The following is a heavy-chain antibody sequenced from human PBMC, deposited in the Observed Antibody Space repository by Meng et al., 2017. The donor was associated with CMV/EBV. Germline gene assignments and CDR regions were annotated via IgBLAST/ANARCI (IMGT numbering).Heavy chain of an antibody. V-gene: IGHV1-69*12. CDR2: IIPISGTA. CDR3: ASQGKEVDY. Sequence: QGPLGRCGGEVKKTGSSVTVSCKASGGNLRTYAISWVRQAPGEGLEWMGGIIPISGTANYAQKFQGRVTITADLSTSTAYIEMSSLRSEDTAMYYCASQGKEVDYWGQGTLVTVSS. CDR1: GGNLRTYA. J-gene: IGHJ4*02.